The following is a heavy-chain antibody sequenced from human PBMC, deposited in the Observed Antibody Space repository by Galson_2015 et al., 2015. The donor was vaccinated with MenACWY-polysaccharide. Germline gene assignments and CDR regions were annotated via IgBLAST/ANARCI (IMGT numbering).Heavy chain of an antibody. CDR2: ISSSSSYI. CDR1: GFTFSSYS. V-gene: IGHV3-21*01. CDR3: ARGGWWLRFDYYYMDV. J-gene: IGHJ6*03. Sequence: SLRLSCAASGFTFSSYSMNWVRQAPGKGLEWVSSISSSSSYIYYADSVKGRFTISRDNAKNSLYLQMNSLRAEDTAVYYCARGGWWLRFDYYYMDVWGKGTTVTVSS. D-gene: IGHD5-12*01.